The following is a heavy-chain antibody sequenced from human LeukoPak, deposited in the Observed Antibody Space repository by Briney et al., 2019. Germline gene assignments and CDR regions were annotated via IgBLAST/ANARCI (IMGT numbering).Heavy chain of an antibody. Sequence: PGVPQRLPCGPSGYPFSTYAMRGARHATEKGLEWVSTIGVSGGNTYYAESVKGRFTISRDNSKNTLYLQMNSLRAEDTAVYYCAKTPANWGTNWGQGTLVTVSS. D-gene: IGHD7-27*01. CDR2: IGVSGGNT. V-gene: IGHV3-23*01. J-gene: IGHJ4*02. CDR1: GYPFSTYA. CDR3: AKTPANWGTN.